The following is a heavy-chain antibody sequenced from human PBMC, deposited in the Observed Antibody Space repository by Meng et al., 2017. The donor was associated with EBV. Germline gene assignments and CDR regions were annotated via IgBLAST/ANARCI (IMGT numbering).Heavy chain of an antibody. V-gene: IGHV4-39*07. CDR2: IYYSGST. Sequence: QLQLQESGPGLVKPSGXLSLTSPVSGGSISSSSYYWGWIRQPPGKGLEWIGSIYYSGSTYYNPSLKSRVTISVDTSKNQFSLKLSSVTAADTAVYYCARSSPVRFGELSNWGQGTLVTVSS. J-gene: IGHJ4*02. D-gene: IGHD3-10*01. CDR1: GGSISSSSYY. CDR3: ARSSPVRFGELSN.